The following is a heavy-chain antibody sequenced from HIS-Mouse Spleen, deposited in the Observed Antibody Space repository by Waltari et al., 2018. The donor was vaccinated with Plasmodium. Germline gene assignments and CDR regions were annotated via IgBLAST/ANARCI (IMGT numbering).Heavy chain of an antibody. CDR2: IYYSGST. Sequence: QVQLQESGPGLVKPSQTLSLTCTVSGGSISSGGYYWSWIRQHPGKGLEWIGYIYYSGSTYSNPSLKSRVTRSVDTSKNQVSLKLSSVTAADTAVYYCASGPPPGDYFDYWGQGTLVTVSS. J-gene: IGHJ4*02. CDR3: ASGPPPGDYFDY. CDR1: GGSISSGGYY. D-gene: IGHD7-27*01. V-gene: IGHV4-31*03.